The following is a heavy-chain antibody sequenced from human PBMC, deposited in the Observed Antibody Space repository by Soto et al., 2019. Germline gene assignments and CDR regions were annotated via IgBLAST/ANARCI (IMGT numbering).Heavy chain of an antibody. D-gene: IGHD6-19*01. CDR2: IYPGDSDT. CDR1: GYSFTNYW. J-gene: IGHJ6*02. Sequence: XSLKISCKGSGYSFTNYWICWVLQMPGKGLEWMWIIYPGDSDTRYSPSFQGQVTISADKPISTAYLQWSSLKASDNAIYYCARHIQWLVNYYYYAMDVWGQGTTVTVSS. V-gene: IGHV5-51*01. CDR3: ARHIQWLVNYYYYAMDV.